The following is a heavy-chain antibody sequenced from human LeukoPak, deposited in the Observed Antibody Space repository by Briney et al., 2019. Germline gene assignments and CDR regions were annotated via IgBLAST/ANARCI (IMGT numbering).Heavy chain of an antibody. CDR1: GFTFSSYA. Sequence: GGSLRLSCAASGFTFSSYAMHWVRQAPGKGLEWVAAISYDGSNKYYADSVKGRFTISRDNSKNTLYLQMNSLRAEDTAVYYCARGIDYYFDYWGQGTLVTVSS. CDR2: ISYDGSNK. CDR3: ARGIDYYFDY. D-gene: IGHD3-9*01. V-gene: IGHV3-30*01. J-gene: IGHJ4*02.